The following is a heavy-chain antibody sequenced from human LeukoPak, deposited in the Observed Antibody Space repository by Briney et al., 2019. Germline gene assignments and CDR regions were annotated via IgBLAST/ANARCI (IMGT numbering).Heavy chain of an antibody. Sequence: GESLKTSCKGSGYSFTSYWIGWVRPMPGKGLEWMGIIYPGDSDTRYSPSFQGQVTISADKSISTAYLQWSSLKASDTAMYYCARLYEMAVAGTHFDYWGREPWSPSPQ. J-gene: IGHJ4*02. CDR1: GYSFTSYW. D-gene: IGHD6-19*01. CDR2: IYPGDSDT. V-gene: IGHV5-51*01. CDR3: ARLYEMAVAGTHFDY.